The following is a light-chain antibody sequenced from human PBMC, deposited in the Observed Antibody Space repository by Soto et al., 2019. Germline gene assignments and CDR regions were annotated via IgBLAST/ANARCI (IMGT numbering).Light chain of an antibody. CDR1: QSVSSN. J-gene: IGKJ1*01. CDR3: QQYNNWPKT. V-gene: IGKV3-15*01. Sequence: ESVLTQSPATLSLSRGERATRSCRASQSVSSNLAWYQQKPGQAPRLLIYGASTRATGIPARFSGSGSGTEFTLTISSLQSEDFAVYYCQQYNNWPKTFGQGTKVDI. CDR2: GAS.